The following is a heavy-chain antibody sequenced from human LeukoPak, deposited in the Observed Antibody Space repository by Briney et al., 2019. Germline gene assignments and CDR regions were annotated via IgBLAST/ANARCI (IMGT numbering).Heavy chain of an antibody. CDR2: IYSSGST. D-gene: IGHD5-18*01. J-gene: IGHJ4*02. V-gene: IGHV4-59*08. CDR1: GDXLRSYF. Sequence: PSETLSLTCTVSGDXLRSYFCSWIRQPPGKGLEWIGNIYSSGSTNYNPSLKSRVTISVDTSKSQFSLRLSSVTAADTAVYYCARHYRGYSYGQFDNWGQGTLVTVSS. CDR3: ARHYRGYSYGQFDN.